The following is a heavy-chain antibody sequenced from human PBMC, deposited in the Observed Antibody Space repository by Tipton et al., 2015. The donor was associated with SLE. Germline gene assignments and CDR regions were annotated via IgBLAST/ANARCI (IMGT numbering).Heavy chain of an antibody. CDR3: ARDTIFGVVPPNAFDI. D-gene: IGHD3-3*01. CDR1: GYTFTSYG. V-gene: IGHV1-18*01. J-gene: IGHJ3*02. CDR2: ISAYNGNT. Sequence: QSGAEVKKPGASVKVSCKASGYTFTSYGISWVRQAPGQGLEWMGWISAYNGNTNYAQKLQGRATMTTDTSTSTAYMELRSLRSDDTAVYYCARDTIFGVVPPNAFDIWGQGTMVTVSS.